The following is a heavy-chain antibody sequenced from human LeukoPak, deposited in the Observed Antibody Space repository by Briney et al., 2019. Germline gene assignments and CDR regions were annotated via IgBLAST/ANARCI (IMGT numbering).Heavy chain of an antibody. D-gene: IGHD3-3*01. J-gene: IGHJ5*02. V-gene: IGHV4-39*02. CDR1: GGSISSSSYY. CDR3: AREALRFFQLKHQNWFDP. Sequence: SETLSLTCTVSGGSISSSSYYWGWIRQPPGKGLEWIGSIYYSGSTHYNPSLKSRVTISVDTSKNQFSLKLSSVTAADTAVYYCAREALRFFQLKHQNWFDPWGQGTLVTVSS. CDR2: IYYSGST.